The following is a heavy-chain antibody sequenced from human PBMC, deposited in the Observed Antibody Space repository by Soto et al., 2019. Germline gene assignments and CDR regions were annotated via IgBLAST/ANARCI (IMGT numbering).Heavy chain of an antibody. V-gene: IGHV6-1*01. CDR2: TYYRSKWYN. CDR3: AREHEQKLVLSWFDP. CDR1: GDSVSSNSAA. J-gene: IGHJ5*02. Sequence: SQTLSLTCAISGDSVSSNSAAWNWIRQSPSRGLEWLGRTYYRSKWYNDYAVSVKSRITIKQDTSKNQFSLQLNSVTPEDTAAYHCAREHEQKLVLSWFDPWGQGPLVTVSS. D-gene: IGHD6-13*01.